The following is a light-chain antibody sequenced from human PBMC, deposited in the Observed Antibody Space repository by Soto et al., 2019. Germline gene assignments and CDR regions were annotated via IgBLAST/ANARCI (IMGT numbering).Light chain of an antibody. CDR3: QQYGSPPPYT. CDR2: GSS. CDR1: QSVSNNY. V-gene: IGKV3-20*01. Sequence: EVVLTQSPGTLSLSPGERATLSCRASQSVSNNYLAWYQQKPGQGPRLLIFGSSVRATGIPDRFSGSGSGTDFNLTICSLEPEDFAVYYCQQYGSPPPYTFGQGTKLEIK. J-gene: IGKJ2*01.